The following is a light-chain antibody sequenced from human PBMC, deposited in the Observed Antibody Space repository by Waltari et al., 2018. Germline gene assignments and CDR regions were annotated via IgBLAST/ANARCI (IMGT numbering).Light chain of an antibody. CDR2: YAG. CDR1: NIGSKS. Sequence: SYVVTQSPSVSVAPGETARITCGGDNIGSKSVHWYQQRTGQAPVLVISYAGDRPSGITERVSGSNSGNTATLTISWVEAEDEADYYCLVWHSTIDHQGVFGGGTKLTVL. CDR3: LVWHSTIDHQGV. J-gene: IGLJ2*01. V-gene: IGLV3-21*04.